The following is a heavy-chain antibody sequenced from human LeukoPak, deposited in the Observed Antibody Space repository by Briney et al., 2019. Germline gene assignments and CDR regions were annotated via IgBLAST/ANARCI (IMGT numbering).Heavy chain of an antibody. V-gene: IGHV4-34*01. CDR3: ARLPADYDYVWGSYRRRDY. CDR2: INHSGST. Sequence: SETLSLTCAVYGGSFSGYYWSWIRQPPGKGLEWIGEINHSGSTNYNPPLKSRVTISVDTSKNQFSRKLSSVTAADTAVYYCARLPADYDYVWGSYRRRDYWGQGTLVTVSS. CDR1: GGSFSGYY. D-gene: IGHD3-16*02. J-gene: IGHJ4*02.